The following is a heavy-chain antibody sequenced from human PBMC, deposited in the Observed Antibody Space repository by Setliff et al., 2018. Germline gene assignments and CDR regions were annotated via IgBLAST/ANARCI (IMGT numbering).Heavy chain of an antibody. D-gene: IGHD1-1*01. CDR1: GDSISAAS. J-gene: IGHJ1*01. CDR3: VREGYSEYFQD. V-gene: IGHV4-59*01. Sequence: PSETLSLTCSVSGDSISAASIMAWIRQPPGKGLEWIGYIYHSGDTNYNPSLKSRVTISVDTSKNQFSLELNSVTAADTAVYYCVREGYSEYFQDWGRGTLVTVSS. CDR2: IYHSGDT.